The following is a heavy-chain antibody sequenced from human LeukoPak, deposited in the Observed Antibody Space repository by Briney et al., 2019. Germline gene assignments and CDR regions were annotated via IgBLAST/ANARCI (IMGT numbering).Heavy chain of an antibody. CDR1: GGSISSYY. CDR3: ARDAPIAAAGTAFDI. Sequence: SETLSLTCTVSGGSISSYYWSWIRQPPGKGLEWIGYIYYSGSTNYNPSLKSRVTISVDTSKNQFSLKLSSVTAADTAVYYCARDAPIAAAGTAFDIWGQGTMVTVSS. D-gene: IGHD6-13*01. V-gene: IGHV4-59*12. CDR2: IYYSGST. J-gene: IGHJ3*02.